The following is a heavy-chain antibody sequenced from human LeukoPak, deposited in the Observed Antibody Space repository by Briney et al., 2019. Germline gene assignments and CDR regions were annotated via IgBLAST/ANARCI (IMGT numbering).Heavy chain of an antibody. CDR1: GGTFSSYA. CDR3: ARSISSGNKPPPTYDAFDI. D-gene: IGHD3-22*01. V-gene: IGHV1-69*04. CDR2: IIPILGIA. J-gene: IGHJ3*02. Sequence: SVKVSCKASGGTFSSYAISWVRQAPGQGLEWMGRIIPILGIANYAQKFQGRVTITADKSTSTAYMELSSLRSEDTAVYYCARSISSGNKPPPTYDAFDIWGQGTMVTVSS.